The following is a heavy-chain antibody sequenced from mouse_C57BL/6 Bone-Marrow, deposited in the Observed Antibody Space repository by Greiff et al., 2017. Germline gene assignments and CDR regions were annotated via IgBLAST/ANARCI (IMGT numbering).Heavy chain of an antibody. J-gene: IGHJ1*03. D-gene: IGHD1-1*01. CDR2: ISGGGGNT. Sequence: DVKLVESGGGLVKPGGSLKLSCAASGFTFSSYTMSWVRQTPEKRLEWVATISGGGGNTYYPDSVKGRFTISRDNAKNTLYLQMSSLRSEDTALYYCARRPPHYYGSSYFYWYFDVWGTGPRSPSPQ. CDR3: ARRPPHYYGSSYFYWYFDV. CDR1: GFTFSSYT. V-gene: IGHV5-9*01.